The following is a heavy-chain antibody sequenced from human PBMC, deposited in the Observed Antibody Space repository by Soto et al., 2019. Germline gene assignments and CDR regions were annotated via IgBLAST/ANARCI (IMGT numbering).Heavy chain of an antibody. CDR3: AHRRIESTRNWNGGCFDH. D-gene: IGHD1-1*01. CDR1: GFSLSSTGGG. V-gene: IGHV2-5*02. J-gene: IGHJ4*02. Sequence: QITLKESGPSLVKPTQTLTLTCTFSGFSLSSTGGGVGWIRQPPGKALACLALIYWDDDKLYSPSLKSRLTIPKATSKNQVVLTMPNSDPVATATYYRAHRRIESTRNWNGGCFDHSGQAALGTVSS. CDR2: IYWDDDK.